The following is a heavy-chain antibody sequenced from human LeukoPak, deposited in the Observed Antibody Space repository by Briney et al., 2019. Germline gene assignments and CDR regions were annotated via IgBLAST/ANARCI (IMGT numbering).Heavy chain of an antibody. CDR2: ISGSAHKI. CDR3: AGRITGYSSGYVF. J-gene: IGHJ4*02. Sequence: GGSLRLSCVGSGFTFSNYAMSWVRQAPGKGLDWVSVISGSAHKIRYADSVRGRFTISRDNTENTVYLQMNNLRGEDTAIYYCAGRITGYSSGYVFWGQGTLVTVSS. CDR1: GFTFSNYA. D-gene: IGHD5-18*01. V-gene: IGHV3-23*01.